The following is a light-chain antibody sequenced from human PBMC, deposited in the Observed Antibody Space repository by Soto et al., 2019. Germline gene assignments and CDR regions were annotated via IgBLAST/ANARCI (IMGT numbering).Light chain of an antibody. CDR3: QQYVSPPIT. CDR2: GAS. J-gene: IGKJ5*01. Sequence: EIVWTKSPGTLSLSPGERATLSCRARQSVTSNYLAWYQQKPGQAPSPLVYGASSRATGISDRLSGSGSGTYFTLTISRLEPEAFSEYYCQQYVSPPITFGQGTRLESK. V-gene: IGKV3-20*01. CDR1: QSVTSNY.